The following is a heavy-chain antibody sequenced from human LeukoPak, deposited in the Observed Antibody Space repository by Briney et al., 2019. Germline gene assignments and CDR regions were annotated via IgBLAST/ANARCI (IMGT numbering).Heavy chain of an antibody. D-gene: IGHD6-13*01. Sequence: GGSLRLSCAASGFTFSDYYMSWIRQAPGKGLEWVSYISSSGSTIYYAHSVKGRFTISRDNAKNSLYLQMNSLRAEDTAVYYCARDGRYSSSWYAGAWWFDPWGQGTLVTVSS. J-gene: IGHJ5*02. CDR3: ARDGRYSSSWYAGAWWFDP. CDR1: GFTFSDYY. V-gene: IGHV3-11*01. CDR2: ISSSGSTI.